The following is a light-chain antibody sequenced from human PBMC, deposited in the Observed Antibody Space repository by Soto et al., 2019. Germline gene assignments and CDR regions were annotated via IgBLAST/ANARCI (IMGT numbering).Light chain of an antibody. V-gene: IGKV3-11*01. CDR1: QSVSSY. J-gene: IGKJ5*01. CDR2: DAS. Sequence: EIVLTQSPATLSLSPGERATLSCRASQSVSSYLAWYQQKPGQAPRLLIYDASNRATGIPARFSGSGSGTDFTLTIRSLEPEDFAVYYCHQRSNWTRTFGQGTRLEIK. CDR3: HQRSNWTRT.